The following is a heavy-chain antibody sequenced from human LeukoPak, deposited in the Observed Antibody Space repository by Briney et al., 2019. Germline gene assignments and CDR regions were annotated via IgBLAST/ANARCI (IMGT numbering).Heavy chain of an antibody. J-gene: IGHJ5*02. D-gene: IGHD3-10*01. Sequence: GASVKVSCKASGYTFTGYYMHWVRQAPGQGLEWMGIFNPSGGSTSYAQKFQGRVTMTRDTSTSTVYMELSSLRSEDTAVYYCARDGRALSYYYGSGTYPEDWFDPWGQGTLVTVSS. CDR2: FNPSGGST. CDR1: GYTFTGYY. V-gene: IGHV1-46*01. CDR3: ARDGRALSYYYGSGTYPEDWFDP.